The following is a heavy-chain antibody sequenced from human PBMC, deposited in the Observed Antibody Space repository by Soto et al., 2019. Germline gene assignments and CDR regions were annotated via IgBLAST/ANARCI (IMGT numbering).Heavy chain of an antibody. CDR1: GFTFSSYS. Sequence: EVQLVESGGGLVQPGGSLRLSCAASGFTFSSYSMNWVRQAPGKGLEWVSYISSSSSTIYYADSVKGRFTISRDNAKNSLYLQMNRPRAEDTAVYYWARNSTMTADVFDIWGQGTMVTVSS. CDR2: ISSSSSTI. D-gene: IGHD2-21*02. V-gene: IGHV3-48*01. J-gene: IGHJ3*02. CDR3: ARNSTMTADVFDI.